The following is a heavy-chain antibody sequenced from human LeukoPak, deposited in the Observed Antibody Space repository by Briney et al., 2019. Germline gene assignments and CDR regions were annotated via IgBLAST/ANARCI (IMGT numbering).Heavy chain of an antibody. J-gene: IGHJ3*02. CDR1: GFIFSSYA. D-gene: IGHD5-24*01. CDR3: VAVATIKGDAFDI. CDR2: ISDSRDDI. Sequence: GGSLRLSCAASGFIFSSYAMSWVRQAPGKGLEWVSVISDSRDDIDYADSVKGRFTISRDNSKNTLYLQMNSLRAEDTAVYYCVAVATIKGDAFDIWGQGTMVTVSS. V-gene: IGHV3-23*01.